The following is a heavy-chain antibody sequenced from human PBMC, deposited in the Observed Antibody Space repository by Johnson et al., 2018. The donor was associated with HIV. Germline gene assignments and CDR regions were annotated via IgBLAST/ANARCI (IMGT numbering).Heavy chain of an antibody. V-gene: IGHV3-20*04. CDR2: INWNGGST. D-gene: IGHD3-10*01. Sequence: VQLVESGGGLIQPGGSLRLSCAASGFTVSSNYMSWVRQAPGKGLEWVSGINWNGGSTGYADSVKGRFTISRDNAKKSLYLQMSSLRGEDTAIYYCASSYSESDAFDIWGQGTMVTVSS. CDR3: ASSYSESDAFDI. CDR1: GFTVSSNY. J-gene: IGHJ3*02.